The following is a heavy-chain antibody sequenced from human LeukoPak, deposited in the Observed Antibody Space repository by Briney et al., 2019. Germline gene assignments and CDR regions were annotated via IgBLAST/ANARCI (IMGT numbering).Heavy chain of an antibody. Sequence: PGESLKISFKGSGYSFTSYWIGWVRQMPGKGLEWMGIIYPGDSDTGYSPSFQGQVTISADKSISTAYLQWSSLKASDTAMYYCARRATIHLVDAFDIWGQGTMVTVSS. CDR3: ARRATIHLVDAFDI. J-gene: IGHJ3*02. CDR1: GYSFTSYW. D-gene: IGHD5-12*01. CDR2: IYPGDSDT. V-gene: IGHV5-51*01.